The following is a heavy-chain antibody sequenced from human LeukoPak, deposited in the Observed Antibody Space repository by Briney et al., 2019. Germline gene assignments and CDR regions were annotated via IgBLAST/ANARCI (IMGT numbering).Heavy chain of an antibody. D-gene: IGHD2/OR15-2a*01. CDR3: ARMPVLSLYGNWFDP. J-gene: IGHJ5*02. V-gene: IGHV3-7*01. CDR1: GFTFSSYW. Sequence: PGGSLRLSCAASGFTFSSYWMSWVRQAPGKGLEWVANIKQDGSEKYYVDSVKGRFTISRDNAKNSLYLQMNSLRAEDTAVYYCARMPVLSLYGNWFDPWGQGTLVTVSS. CDR2: IKQDGSEK.